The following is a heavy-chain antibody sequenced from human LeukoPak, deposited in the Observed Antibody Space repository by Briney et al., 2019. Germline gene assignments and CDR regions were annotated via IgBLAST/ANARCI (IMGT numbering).Heavy chain of an antibody. J-gene: IGHJ4*02. Sequence: SETLSLTCTVSGGSISSYYWSWIRQPAGKGLEWIGRIYISGSTNNNPSLKSRVTMSVDTSKNQFSLKLSSVTAADTAVYYCARDRGTWNDDGFDYWGQGTLVTVSS. V-gene: IGHV4-4*07. D-gene: IGHD1-1*01. CDR3: ARDRGTWNDDGFDY. CDR2: IYISGST. CDR1: GGSISSYY.